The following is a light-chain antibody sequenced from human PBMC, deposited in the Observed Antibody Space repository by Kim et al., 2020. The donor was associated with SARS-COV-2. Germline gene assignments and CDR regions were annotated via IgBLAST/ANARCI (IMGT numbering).Light chain of an antibody. CDR2: DDS. CDR1: RSIDSY. V-gene: IGKV3D-11*02. CDR3: QQRSNGTPIT. J-gene: IGKJ5*01. Sequence: SPAERATTSCSTGRSIDSYCDWNQHKPGHAHGLLLYDDSASTTGIPTPFSGSGTGTDLNLTISSIEPEDFAVYYCQQRSNGTPITFGQGTRLEIK.